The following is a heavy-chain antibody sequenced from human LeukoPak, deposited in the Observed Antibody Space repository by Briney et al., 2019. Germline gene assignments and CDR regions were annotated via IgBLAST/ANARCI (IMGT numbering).Heavy chain of an antibody. CDR2: INHSGST. V-gene: IGHV4-34*01. J-gene: IGHJ4*02. CDR3: ARDPLRAYCGGDCYSVADY. Sequence: PSETLSLTCAVYGGSFSGYCWSWIRQPPGKGLEWIGEINHSGSTNYNPSLKSRVTISVDTSKNQFSLKLSSVTAADTAVYYCARDPLRAYCGGDCYSVADYWGQGTLVTVSS. D-gene: IGHD2-21*02. CDR1: GGSFSGYC.